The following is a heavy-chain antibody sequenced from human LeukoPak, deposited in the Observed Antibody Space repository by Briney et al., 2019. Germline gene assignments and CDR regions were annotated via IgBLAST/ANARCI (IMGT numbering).Heavy chain of an antibody. CDR2: ISYDGSNK. CDR1: GFTFSSYA. V-gene: IGHV3-30*04. J-gene: IGHJ4*02. CDR3: GKALYYGSGSYQLDY. Sequence: GRSLRLSCAASGFTFSSYAMHWVRQAPGKGLEWVAVISYDGSNKYYAGSVKGRFTISRDNSKNTLYLQMNSLRAEDTAVYYCGKALYYGSGSYQLDYWGQGTLVTVSS. D-gene: IGHD3-10*01.